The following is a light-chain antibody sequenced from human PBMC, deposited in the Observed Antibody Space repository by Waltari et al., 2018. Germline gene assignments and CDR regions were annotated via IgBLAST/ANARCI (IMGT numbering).Light chain of an antibody. CDR2: LGS. Sequence: DIVMTQSPLSLPVTPGEPASIPCRSSQSLLHSNGYNYLDWYLQKPGQSPQILIYLGSNRASGVPDRVSGSGSGTEFTRKISRVEAEDAGVYYCMEALQSVTFGQGTRLEIK. CDR3: MEALQSVT. CDR1: QSLLHSNGYNY. V-gene: IGKV2-28*01. J-gene: IGKJ5*01.